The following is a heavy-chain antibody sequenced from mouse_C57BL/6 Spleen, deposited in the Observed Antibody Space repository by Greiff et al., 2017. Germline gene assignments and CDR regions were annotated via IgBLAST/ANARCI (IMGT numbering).Heavy chain of an antibody. CDR2: ISSGSSTI. J-gene: IGHJ2*01. Sequence: EVHLVESGGGLVKPGGSLKLSCAASGFTFSDYGMHWVRQAPEKGLEWVAYISSGSSTIYSADTVKGRFTISRDNAKNTLFLQMTSLRSEHTAMYYFARAPEFAYWRQCTTLTVSS. CDR3: ARAPEFAY. V-gene: IGHV5-17*01. CDR1: GFTFSDYG.